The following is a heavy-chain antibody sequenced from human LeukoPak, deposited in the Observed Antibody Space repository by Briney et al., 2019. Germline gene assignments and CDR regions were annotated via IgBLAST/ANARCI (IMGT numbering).Heavy chain of an antibody. V-gene: IGHV3-53*04. Sequence: GGSLRLSCAASGFTVSSNYMSWVRQAPGKGLEWVSVIYSGGSTYYADSVKGRFTISRHNSKNTLYLQMNSLRAEDTAVYYCARDFKRSDSSLYGMDVWGQGTTVTVSS. J-gene: IGHJ6*02. D-gene: IGHD3-22*01. CDR1: GFTVSSNY. CDR3: ARDFKRSDSSLYGMDV. CDR2: IYSGGST.